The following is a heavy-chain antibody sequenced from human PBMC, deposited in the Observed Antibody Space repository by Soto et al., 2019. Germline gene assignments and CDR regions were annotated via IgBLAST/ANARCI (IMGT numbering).Heavy chain of an antibody. J-gene: IGHJ4*02. Sequence: EVQLVESEGGLVQPGGSLRLSCEASGFIFTTSDMSWVRQAPGKGLEWISSITITGDTTHYADSVKGRFTISRDNSRKSVYLQMKRLGVIGRALYYGAEGGGGDHGYWGQGTLVAVSS. CDR1: GFIFTTSD. CDR3: AEGGGGDHGY. V-gene: IGHV3-23*04. D-gene: IGHD3-16*01. CDR2: ITITGDTT.